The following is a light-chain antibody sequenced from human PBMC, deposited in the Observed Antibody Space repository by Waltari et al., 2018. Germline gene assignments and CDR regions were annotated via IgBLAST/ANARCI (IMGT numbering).Light chain of an antibody. V-gene: IGKV3-20*01. J-gene: IGKJ1*01. CDR2: GAS. Sequence: EIVLTQSPGPLSLSPGEKATLSCRASQSVSSSYLAWYQQIPGRAPRLLIYGASSRATGIPDRFSGSGSGTDFTLTISRLEPEDFAVYYCQLYYVSPWTFGQGTKVEIK. CDR1: QSVSSSY. CDR3: QLYYVSPWT.